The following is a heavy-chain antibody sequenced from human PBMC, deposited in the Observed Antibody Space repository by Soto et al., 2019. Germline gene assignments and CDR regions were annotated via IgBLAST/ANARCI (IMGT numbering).Heavy chain of an antibody. Sequence: QVQLVQSGAEVKKPGASVKFSCKASGYTFTSYGISWGRQAPGQGLEWMGWISAYNGNTNYAQKLQGRVTMTTDKSTSTVYMEMRSLRSADTAVYYCARDTSGAAAGTGLWGQGTLVTVSS. D-gene: IGHD6-13*01. V-gene: IGHV1-18*01. J-gene: IGHJ4*02. CDR2: ISAYNGNT. CDR3: ARDTSGAAAGTGL. CDR1: GYTFTSYG.